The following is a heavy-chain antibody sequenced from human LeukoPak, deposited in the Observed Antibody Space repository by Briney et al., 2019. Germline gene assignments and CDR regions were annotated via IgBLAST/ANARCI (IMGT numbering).Heavy chain of an antibody. D-gene: IGHD2-15*01. Sequence: SQTLSLTCTVSGGSISSGGYYWSWIRQHPGKGLEWIGYIYYSGSTYYNPSLKSRVTISVDTSKNQFSLKLSSVTAADTAVYYCARGRGLGYCSGGSCYGMDVWGQGTTVTVSS. CDR1: GGSISSGGYY. CDR2: IYYSGST. CDR3: ARGRGLGYCSGGSCYGMDV. V-gene: IGHV4-31*03. J-gene: IGHJ6*02.